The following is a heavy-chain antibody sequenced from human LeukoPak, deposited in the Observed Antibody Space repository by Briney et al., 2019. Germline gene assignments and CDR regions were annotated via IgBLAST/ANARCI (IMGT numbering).Heavy chain of an antibody. Sequence: QPGGSLRLSCAASGFSYGSNWMHWVRQAPGKGLVWVSRVSGDGSITYYADSVKGRFTMSRDNAKNTLYLQINSLRVEDTAVHYCARQNYGNPDYWGQGTLVTVSS. CDR2: VSGDGSIT. CDR1: GFSYGSNW. D-gene: IGHD3-16*01. J-gene: IGHJ4*02. CDR3: ARQNYGNPDY. V-gene: IGHV3-74*01.